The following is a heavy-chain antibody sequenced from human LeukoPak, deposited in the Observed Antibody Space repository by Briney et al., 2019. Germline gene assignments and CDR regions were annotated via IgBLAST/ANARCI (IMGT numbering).Heavy chain of an antibody. J-gene: IGHJ5*02. V-gene: IGHV3-11*01. CDR1: GFTFSDYY. CDR2: ISSSGSTI. CDR3: ARTDSSSWYPNWFGP. D-gene: IGHD6-13*01. Sequence: GGSLRLSCATSGFTFSDYYMSWIRQAPGKGLEWVSYISSSGSTIYYADSVKGRITISRDNAKNSLYLQMNSLRAEDTVVYYCARTDSSSWYPNWFGPWGQGTLVTVSS.